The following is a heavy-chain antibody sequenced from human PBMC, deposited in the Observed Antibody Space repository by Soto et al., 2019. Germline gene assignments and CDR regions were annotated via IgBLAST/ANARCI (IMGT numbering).Heavy chain of an antibody. CDR2: IIPIFGTA. Sequence: QVQLVQSGAEVKKPGSSVKVSCKASGGTFSSYAISWVRQAPGQGLEWMGGIIPIFGTANYAQKFQGRVPITADESTSKAYMELSSLRSEDTAVYYCASWGRVQLWAGGFDYWGQGTLVTVSS. D-gene: IGHD5-18*01. CDR1: GGTFSSYA. V-gene: IGHV1-69*01. CDR3: ASWGRVQLWAGGFDY. J-gene: IGHJ4*02.